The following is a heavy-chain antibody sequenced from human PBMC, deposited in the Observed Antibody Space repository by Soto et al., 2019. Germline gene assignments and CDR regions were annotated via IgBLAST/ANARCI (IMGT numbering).Heavy chain of an antibody. CDR1: RVAFSKFI. CDR2: IIPIFGTA. J-gene: IGHJ6*02. CDR3: AKVRYSSPMGYYYGMDV. D-gene: IGHD6-19*01. V-gene: IGHV1-69*13. Sequence: GASVKVSCKASRVAFSKFIVTWVRQAPGLGLEWVGGIIPIFGTANYAQKFQGRVTITADESTSTSCMEVNNLRSEDTAVYYCAKVRYSSPMGYYYGMDVWGQGTTVTVSS.